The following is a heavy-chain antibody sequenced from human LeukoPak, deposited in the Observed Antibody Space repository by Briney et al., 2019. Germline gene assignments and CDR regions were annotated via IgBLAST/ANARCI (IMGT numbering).Heavy chain of an antibody. CDR3: ARDREVSGGFDP. CDR2: IYYSGST. D-gene: IGHD3-10*01. Sequence: PSETLSLTCIVSGGSISSSIYYWGWIRQPPGKGLEWIGSIYYSGSTYYNPSLKSRVTISVDTSKNQFSLKLSSVTAADTAVYYCARDREVSGGFDPWGQGTLVTVSS. J-gene: IGHJ5*02. CDR1: GGSISSSIYY. V-gene: IGHV4-39*07.